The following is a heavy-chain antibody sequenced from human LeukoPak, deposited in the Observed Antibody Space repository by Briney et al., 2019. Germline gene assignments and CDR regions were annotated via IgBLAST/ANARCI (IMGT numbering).Heavy chain of an antibody. Sequence: PGGSLRLSCAASGFTFSSFDMHWIRQPTGQGLEWVSTIGTASDTYYPGSVEGRFTLSRDNAKNSLYLQMNSLTAGDTAVYYCVRGPPCGKYYYMDVWGKGTTVTVSS. V-gene: IGHV3-13*01. J-gene: IGHJ6*03. CDR3: VRGPPCGKYYYMDV. D-gene: IGHD1-1*01. CDR1: GFTFSSFD. CDR2: IGTASDT.